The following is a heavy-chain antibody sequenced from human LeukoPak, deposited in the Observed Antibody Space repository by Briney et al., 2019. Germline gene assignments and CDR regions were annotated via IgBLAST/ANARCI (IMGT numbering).Heavy chain of an antibody. CDR1: GGSISSFY. J-gene: IGHJ4*02. Sequence: SETLSLTCTVSGGSISSFYWSWIRQPAGKGLEWIGRIYTSGNTNYNPSLKSRVSMSVDTSKNQFSLKLTSVTAADPAVYYCARVFYVDRYYFDYWGPGTLVTVSS. CDR2: IYTSGNT. V-gene: IGHV4-4*07. D-gene: IGHD4-17*01. CDR3: ARVFYVDRYYFDY.